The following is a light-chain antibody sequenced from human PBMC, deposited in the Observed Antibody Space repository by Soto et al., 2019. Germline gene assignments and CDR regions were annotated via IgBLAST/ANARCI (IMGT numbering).Light chain of an antibody. V-gene: IGLV2-14*01. Sequence: QSVLTQPASVSGSPGQSITISCTGTSSDVGGYNHVSWYQHHPGKAPKVIIFEVNNRPSGISNRFSGPKSGNTASLTISGLQAEDEADYYCASYTTTSTLWVFGGGTQLTVL. CDR2: EVN. CDR3: ASYTTTSTLWV. CDR1: SSDVGGYNH. J-gene: IGLJ3*02.